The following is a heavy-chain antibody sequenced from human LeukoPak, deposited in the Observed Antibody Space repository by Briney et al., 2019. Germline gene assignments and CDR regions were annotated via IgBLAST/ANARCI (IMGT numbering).Heavy chain of an antibody. D-gene: IGHD1-26*01. CDR3: ARETRLHSGSYSNDAFDI. V-gene: IGHV4-59*01. CDR2: ISYSGST. Sequence: SETLTLTCTVSGGSISSYYWSWIRQPPGKGLEWIGYISYSGSTDYNPSLKSRVTISLDTSKNQFSLRLSSVTAADTAVYYCARETRLHSGSYSNDAFDIWGQGTMVTVSS. CDR1: GGSISSYY. J-gene: IGHJ3*02.